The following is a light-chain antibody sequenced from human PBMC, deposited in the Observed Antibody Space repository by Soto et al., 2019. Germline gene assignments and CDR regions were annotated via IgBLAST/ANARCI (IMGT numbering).Light chain of an antibody. CDR1: NSVSSH. CDR3: QQYIRWPLT. Sequence: EIVMTQSRATLSVSPGERATLSCRASNSVSSHLAWYQQKPGQAPSLLIYGPSTRATGTPARFSGSGSGTEFTLTISSLQSEDFAVYYCQQYIRWPLTFGGGTKVDI. J-gene: IGKJ4*01. CDR2: GPS. V-gene: IGKV3-15*01.